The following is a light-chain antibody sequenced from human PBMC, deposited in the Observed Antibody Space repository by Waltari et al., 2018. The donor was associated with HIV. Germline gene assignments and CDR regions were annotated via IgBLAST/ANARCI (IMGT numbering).Light chain of an antibody. CDR3: SSYTGSNTLGV. J-gene: IGLJ1*01. CDR1: SSDIGRYNY. Sequence: QSALTQPASVSGSPGQSITISCTGASSDIGRYNYVSWYQQHPDKAPKLIIYDVSSRPSGISDRFAGSKSGNTASLTSSGLQDEDEADYYGSSYTGSNTLGVIGTGTRVTVL. CDR2: DVS. V-gene: IGLV2-14*03.